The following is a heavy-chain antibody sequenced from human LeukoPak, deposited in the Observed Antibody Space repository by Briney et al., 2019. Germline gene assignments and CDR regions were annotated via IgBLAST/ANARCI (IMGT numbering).Heavy chain of an antibody. Sequence: GASVKGSCKASGYTFTGYYMHWVRQAPGQGLEWMGWINPNSGGTNYAQKFQGRVTMTRDTSISTAYMELSRLRSDDTAVYYCARDYYGSGSPPTNWFDPWGQGTLVTVFS. CDR1: GYTFTGYY. J-gene: IGHJ5*02. CDR2: INPNSGGT. V-gene: IGHV1-2*02. D-gene: IGHD3-10*01. CDR3: ARDYYGSGSPPTNWFDP.